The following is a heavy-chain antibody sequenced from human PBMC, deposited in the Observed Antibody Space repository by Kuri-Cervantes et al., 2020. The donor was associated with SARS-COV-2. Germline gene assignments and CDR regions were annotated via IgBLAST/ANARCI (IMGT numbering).Heavy chain of an antibody. CDR1: GGTFSSYA. D-gene: IGHD4-23*01. Sequence: SVKVSCKASGGTFSSYAISWVRQAPGQGLEWMGGIIPIFGTANYAQKFQGRVTITADESTSTAYMELSSLRSEDTAVYYCARASDPKLITYYFDYWGQGTLVTVSS. J-gene: IGHJ4*02. V-gene: IGHV1-69*13. CDR2: IIPIFGTA. CDR3: ARASDPKLITYYFDY.